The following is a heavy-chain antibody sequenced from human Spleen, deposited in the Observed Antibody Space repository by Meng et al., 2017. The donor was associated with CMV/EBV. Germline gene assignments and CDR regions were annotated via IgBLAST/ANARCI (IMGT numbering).Heavy chain of an antibody. D-gene: IGHD2-2*01. CDR1: LSSNA. V-gene: IGHV3-23*03. CDR3: AKDSGGYCSSTSCYLGVSDY. J-gene: IGHJ4*02. Sequence: LSSNARSWVRQAPGQGLEWVSVIYSGGSSTYNADSVKGRFTISRDNSKNTLYLQMNSLRAEDTDVYYCAKDSGGYCSSTSCYLGVSDYWGQGTLVTVSS. CDR2: IYSGGSST.